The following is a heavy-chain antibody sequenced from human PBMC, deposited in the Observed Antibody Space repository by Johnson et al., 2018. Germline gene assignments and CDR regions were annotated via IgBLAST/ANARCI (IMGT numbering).Heavy chain of an antibody. Sequence: QVQLVESGAEVKKPGSSVKVSCKASGGTFSSYAISWVRQAPGQGLEWMGGIIPIFGTANYAQKFQGRVPITADESTSPAYMELSSLRSEDTAVYYCARVHYYGSGSYYRYYDYYGMDVWGQGTTVTVSS. J-gene: IGHJ6*02. CDR2: IIPIFGTA. V-gene: IGHV1-69*01. CDR1: GGTFSSYA. D-gene: IGHD3-10*01. CDR3: ARVHYYGSGSYYRYYDYYGMDV.